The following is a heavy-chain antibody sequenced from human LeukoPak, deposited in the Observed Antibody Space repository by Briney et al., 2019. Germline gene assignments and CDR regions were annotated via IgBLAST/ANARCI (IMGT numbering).Heavy chain of an antibody. CDR1: GFTFSSYA. Sequence: PGGSLRLSCAASGFTFSSYAMSWVRQAPGTGLEWVSVISGSGGSTYYADSVKGRFTISRDNAKNSVYLQMNSLRVEDTAIYYCATSVPGFGELLDSWGHGALVTVSS. J-gene: IGHJ5*01. CDR3: ATSVPGFGELLDS. D-gene: IGHD3-10*01. CDR2: ISGSGGST. V-gene: IGHV3-23*01.